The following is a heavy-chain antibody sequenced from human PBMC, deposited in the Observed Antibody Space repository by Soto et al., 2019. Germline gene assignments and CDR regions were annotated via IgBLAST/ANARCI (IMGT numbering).Heavy chain of an antibody. V-gene: IGHV4-59*01. CDR1: GGSISSYY. Sequence: SETLSLTCTVSGGSISSYYWSWIRQPPGKGLEWIGYIYYSGSTNYNPSLKSRVTISVDTSKNQFSLRLNSVTAADTAVYYCARDLWGYCGTDCYPLDVWGQGTTVTVSS. J-gene: IGHJ6*02. D-gene: IGHD2-21*02. CDR2: IYYSGST. CDR3: ARDLWGYCGTDCYPLDV.